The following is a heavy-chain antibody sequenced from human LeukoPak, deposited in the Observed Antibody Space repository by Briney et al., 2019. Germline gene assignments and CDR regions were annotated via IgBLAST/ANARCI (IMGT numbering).Heavy chain of an antibody. D-gene: IGHD3-22*01. CDR3: ARVKSYYYDTSDKDAFDI. Sequence: ASVKVSCKASGYTFTSYFIHWVRQAPGQGLELMGIINPSGGRTSYTQKFQGRVTMTRDTSTSTVYMELSSLRSEDTAVYYCARVKSYYYDTSDKDAFDIWGQGTMVTVSS. CDR2: INPSGGRT. J-gene: IGHJ3*02. V-gene: IGHV1-46*01. CDR1: GYTFTSYF.